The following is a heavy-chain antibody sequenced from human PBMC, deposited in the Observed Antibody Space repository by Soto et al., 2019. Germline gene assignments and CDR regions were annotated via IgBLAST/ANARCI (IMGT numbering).Heavy chain of an antibody. CDR1: GFTFSRYA. CDR2: ISGSGGST. CDR3: AKRTVGWYFDL. V-gene: IGHV3-23*01. D-gene: IGHD4-17*01. Sequence: EVQLLESGGGLVQPGGSLRLSCAASGFTFSRYAINWVRQAPGTGLEWVSVISGSGGSTYYADAVTGRFTISRDNSKNTLYLQMNSLRAEDTDGYYCAKRTVGWYFDLWGRGTLVTVSS. J-gene: IGHJ2*01.